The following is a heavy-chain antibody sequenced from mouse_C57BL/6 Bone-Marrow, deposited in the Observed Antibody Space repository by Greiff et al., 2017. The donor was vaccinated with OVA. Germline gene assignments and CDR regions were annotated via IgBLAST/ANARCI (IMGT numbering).Heavy chain of an antibody. J-gene: IGHJ2*01. CDR1: GYTFTDYY. D-gene: IGHD1-1*01. CDR2: INPNNGGT. Sequence: EVQLQQSGPELVKPGASVKISCKASGYTFTDYYMNWVKQSHGKSLEWIGDINPNNGGTSYNQKFKGKATLTVDKSSSTAYMELRSLTSEDSAVYYCAYYDGSSYVPFDYWGQGTTLTVSS. V-gene: IGHV1-26*01. CDR3: AYYDGSSYVPFDY.